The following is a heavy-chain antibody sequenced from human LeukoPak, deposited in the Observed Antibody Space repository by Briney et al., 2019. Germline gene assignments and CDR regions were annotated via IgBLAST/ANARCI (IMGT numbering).Heavy chain of an antibody. CDR1: GGSISSYY. Sequence: SETPSLTCTVSGGSISSYYWSWIRQPPGKGLEWIGYIYTSGSTNYNPPLKSRVTISVDTSKNQFSLKLSSVTAADTAVYYCARQLWGDYWGQGTLVTVSS. J-gene: IGHJ4*02. CDR2: IYTSGST. D-gene: IGHD5-18*01. V-gene: IGHV4-4*09. CDR3: ARQLWGDY.